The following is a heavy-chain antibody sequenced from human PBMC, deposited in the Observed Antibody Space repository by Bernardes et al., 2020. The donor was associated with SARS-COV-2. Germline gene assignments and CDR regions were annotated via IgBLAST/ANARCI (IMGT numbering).Heavy chain of an antibody. CDR1: SGSINSGSYY. V-gene: IGHV4-61*02. CDR3: ARDGDSGNYGPNYFDY. CDR2: IYTSGST. J-gene: IGHJ4*01. D-gene: IGHD1-26*01. Sequence: SETLYLTCTVSSGSINSGSYYWSWIRQPAGKGLGWIGRIYTSGSTNYNPSLKSRVTISVDTSKNQFSLKLISVTAADTAVYYCARDGDSGNYGPNYFDYWGHGTLVTVSS.